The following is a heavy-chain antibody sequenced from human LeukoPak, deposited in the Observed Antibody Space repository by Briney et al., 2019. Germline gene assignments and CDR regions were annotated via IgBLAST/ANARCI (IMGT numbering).Heavy chain of an antibody. V-gene: IGHV4-34*01. CDR3: ASPGYSYAQGYGY. CDR2: INHSGST. CDR1: GGSFSGYY. Sequence: SETLSLTCAVYGGSFSGYYWSWIRQPPGKGLEWIGEINHSGSTNYNPSLKSRVTISVDTSKNQFSLKLSSVTAADTAVYYCASPGYSYAQGYGYWGQGTLVTVSS. D-gene: IGHD5-18*01. J-gene: IGHJ4*02.